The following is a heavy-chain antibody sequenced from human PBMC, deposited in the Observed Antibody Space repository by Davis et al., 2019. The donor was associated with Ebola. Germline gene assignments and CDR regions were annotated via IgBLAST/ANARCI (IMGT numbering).Heavy chain of an antibody. CDR3: ARDKVLPGDYVQVGSIYYYWYFDL. CDR1: GFTFSSYW. D-gene: IGHD4-17*01. Sequence: GESLKISCAASGFTFSSYWMSWVRQAPGKGLEWVANIKQDGSEKYYVDSVKGRFTISRDNAKNSLYLQMNSLRAEDTAVYYCARDKVLPGDYVQVGSIYYYWYFDLWGRGTLVTVSS. J-gene: IGHJ2*01. V-gene: IGHV3-7*01. CDR2: IKQDGSEK.